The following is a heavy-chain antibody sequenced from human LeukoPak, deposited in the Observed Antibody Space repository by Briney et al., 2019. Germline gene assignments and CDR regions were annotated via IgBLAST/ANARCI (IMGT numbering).Heavy chain of an antibody. V-gene: IGHV1-3*01. D-gene: IGHD6-6*01. J-gene: IGHJ4*02. CDR1: GYTFTSYY. Sequence: ASVKVSCKASGYTFTSYYMHWVRQAPGQRLEWMGWINAGNGNTKYSQKFQGRVTITRDTSASTAYMELSSLRSEDTAVYYCAREATSSSAAPQDYWGQGTLVTVSS. CDR3: AREATSSSAAPQDY. CDR2: INAGNGNT.